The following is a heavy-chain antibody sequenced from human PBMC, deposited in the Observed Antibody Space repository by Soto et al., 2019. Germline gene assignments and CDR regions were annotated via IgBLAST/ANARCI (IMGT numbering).Heavy chain of an antibody. V-gene: IGHV1-18*01. CDR3: ASNYLYYYGSCNTNYYSMDV. D-gene: IGHD3-10*01. Sequence: QVQLVQSGAEVKKPGASVKVSCKASGYTFTSYGISWVRQAPGQGLEWMGWISAYNGNTNYAQKLQGRVTMTTDTSTSTAYMELRSLRSDDTAVYYCASNYLYYYGSCNTNYYSMDVWGQGTTVTVSS. CDR1: GYTFTSYG. CDR2: ISAYNGNT. J-gene: IGHJ6*02.